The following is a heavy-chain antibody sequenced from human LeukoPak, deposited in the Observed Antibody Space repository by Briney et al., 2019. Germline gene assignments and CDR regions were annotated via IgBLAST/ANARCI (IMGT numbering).Heavy chain of an antibody. CDR2: INPNSGGT. CDR3: ARDGSYGYGLYY. Sequence: GASVTVSCKASGYTFTGYYMHWVRQAPGQGLEWMGWINPNSGGTNYAQKFQGRVTVTRDTSISTAYMELSRLRSDDTAVYYCARDGSYGYGLYYWGQGTLVTVSS. D-gene: IGHD5-18*01. V-gene: IGHV1-2*02. CDR1: GYTFTGYY. J-gene: IGHJ4*02.